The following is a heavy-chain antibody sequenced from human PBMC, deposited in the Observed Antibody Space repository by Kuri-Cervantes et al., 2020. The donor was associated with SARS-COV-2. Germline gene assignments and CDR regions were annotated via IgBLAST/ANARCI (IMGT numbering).Heavy chain of an antibody. CDR1: GFTFSSYA. Sequence: GSLRLSCASSGFTFSSYAMSWVRQAPGKGLEWVSVIYSGGSSTYYADSVKGRFTISRDNSKNTLYLQMNSLRAEDTAVYYCANGGLDSGWGYWGQGTLVTVSS. J-gene: IGHJ4*02. CDR2: IYSGGSST. D-gene: IGHD6-19*01. CDR3: ANGGLDSGWGY. V-gene: IGHV3-23*03.